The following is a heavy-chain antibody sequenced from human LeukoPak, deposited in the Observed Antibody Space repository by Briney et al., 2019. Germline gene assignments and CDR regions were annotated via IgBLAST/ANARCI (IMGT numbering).Heavy chain of an antibody. D-gene: IGHD6-13*01. J-gene: IGHJ4*02. V-gene: IGHV3-23*01. CDR2: ISGSGGST. CDR3: AHSSSWDYYFDY. Sequence: GGSLRLSCAASGFTFSSYAMSWVRQAPGKGLEWVSAISGSGGSTYYADSVKGRFTISRDNSKNTLYLQMNSLRAEGTAVYYCAHSSSWDYYFDYWGQGTLVTVSS. CDR1: GFTFSSYA.